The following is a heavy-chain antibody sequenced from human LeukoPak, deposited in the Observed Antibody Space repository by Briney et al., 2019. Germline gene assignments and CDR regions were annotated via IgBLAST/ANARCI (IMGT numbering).Heavy chain of an antibody. Sequence: GGSLRLSCAASGFTFSSYSMSWVRQAPEKGLDWVSVISGSAHKIRYADSVKGRFTISRDNSENIVYLQMNNLRVEDTAVYYCAGRPTGYSSGYIHWGQGTLVTVCS. J-gene: IGHJ4*02. D-gene: IGHD5-18*01. CDR1: GFTFSSYS. CDR2: ISGSAHKI. CDR3: AGRPTGYSSGYIH. V-gene: IGHV3-23*01.